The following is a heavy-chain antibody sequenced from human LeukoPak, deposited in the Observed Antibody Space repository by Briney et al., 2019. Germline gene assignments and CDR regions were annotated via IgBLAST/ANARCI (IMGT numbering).Heavy chain of an antibody. Sequence: PGGSLRLSCAASGFTFSSFEMHWVRQAPGKGLEWVSYISDSGDIKLYADSVKGRFTITRDNAENSLYLQANSLRAEDTAVYFCVREGVDPETWFDPWGQGTLVTVSS. V-gene: IGHV3-48*03. CDR2: ISDSGDIK. CDR1: GFTFSSFE. D-gene: IGHD2-8*01. CDR3: VREGVDPETWFDP. J-gene: IGHJ5*02.